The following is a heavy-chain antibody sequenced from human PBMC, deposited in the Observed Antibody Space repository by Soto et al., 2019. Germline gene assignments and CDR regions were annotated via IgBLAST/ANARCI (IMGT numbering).Heavy chain of an antibody. CDR3: ARVLKIIYRSADY. D-gene: IGHD4-4*01. Sequence: WGSLRLSCAASGFTFISYAMHCFRHSPGKGLEWVAVISYDGSNKYYADSVKGRFTISRDNSKNTLYLQMNSLRAEDTAVYYCARVLKIIYRSADYWGQGTLVTVSS. CDR2: ISYDGSNK. V-gene: IGHV3-30-3*01. J-gene: IGHJ4*02. CDR1: GFTFISYA.